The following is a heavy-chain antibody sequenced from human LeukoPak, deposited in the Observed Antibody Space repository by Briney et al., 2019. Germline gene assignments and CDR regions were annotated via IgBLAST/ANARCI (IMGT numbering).Heavy chain of an antibody. D-gene: IGHD3-10*01. CDR1: GFTFSNYA. CDR3: ASGRRSGSYSYYFDY. J-gene: IGHJ4*02. Sequence: GGSLRLSCAGSGFTFSNYAMSWVRQAPGKGLEWVSGIGGGGGSIFYADSVKGRFTISRDNSKNMLYLQMNSLRAEDTAVYYCASGRRSGSYSYYFDYWGQGTLVTVSS. V-gene: IGHV3-23*01. CDR2: IGGGGGSI.